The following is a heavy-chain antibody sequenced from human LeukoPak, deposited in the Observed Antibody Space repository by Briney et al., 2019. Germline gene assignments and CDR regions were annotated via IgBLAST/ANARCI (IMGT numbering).Heavy chain of an antibody. CDR2: IWYDGSNK. CDR1: GFTFSSYA. CDR3: ARDRQGLTTVTAGLDY. Sequence: PGRSLRLSCAASGFTFSSYAMHWVRQAPGKGLEWVAVIWYDGSNKYYADSVKGRFTISRDNSKNTLYLQMNSLRAEDTAVYYCARDRQGLTTVTAGLDYWGQGTLVTVSS. J-gene: IGHJ4*02. D-gene: IGHD4-17*01. V-gene: IGHV3-33*08.